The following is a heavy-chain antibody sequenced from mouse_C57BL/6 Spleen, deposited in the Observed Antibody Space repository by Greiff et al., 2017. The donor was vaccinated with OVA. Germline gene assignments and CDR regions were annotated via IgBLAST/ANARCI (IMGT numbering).Heavy chain of an antibody. V-gene: IGHV1-26*01. CDR2: INPNNGGT. CDR1: GYTFTDYY. J-gene: IGHJ2*01. D-gene: IGHD2-1*01. CDR3: ARRRGNYSYYFDY. Sequence: EVQLQQSGPELVKPGASVKISCKASGYTFTDYYMNWVKQSHGKSLEWIGDINPNNGGTSYNQKFKGKATLTVDKSSSTAYMELRSLTSEDSAVYYCARRRGNYSYYFDYWGQGTTLTVSS.